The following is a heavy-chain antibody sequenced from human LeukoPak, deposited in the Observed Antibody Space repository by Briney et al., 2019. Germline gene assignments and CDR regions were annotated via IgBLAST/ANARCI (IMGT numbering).Heavy chain of an antibody. CDR2: IIPILGIA. V-gene: IGHV1-69*04. J-gene: IGHJ4*02. D-gene: IGHD2-2*02. CDR1: GGTFSSYA. Sequence: SVKVSCKASGGTFSSYAVSWVRQAPGQGLEWMGRIIPILGIANYAQKFQGRVTITADKSTSTAYMELSSLRSEDTAVYYCARDPFGYCSSTSCYTTKAFDYWGQGTLVTVSS. CDR3: ARDPFGYCSSTSCYTTKAFDY.